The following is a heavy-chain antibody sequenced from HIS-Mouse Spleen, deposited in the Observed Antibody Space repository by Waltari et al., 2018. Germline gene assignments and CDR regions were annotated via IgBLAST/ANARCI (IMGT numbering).Heavy chain of an antibody. CDR2: INHSGST. J-gene: IGHJ4*02. V-gene: IGHV4-34*01. D-gene: IGHD1-1*01. CDR1: GGSFSGYY. CDR3: ARERSGYFDY. Sequence: QVQLQQWGAGLLKPSETLSLTCAVYGGSFSGYYWSWIRQPPGKGLEWIGEINHSGSTNYNPPLKSRVTISVDTSKNQLSLKLSSVTAADTAVYYCARERSGYFDYWGQGTLVTVSS.